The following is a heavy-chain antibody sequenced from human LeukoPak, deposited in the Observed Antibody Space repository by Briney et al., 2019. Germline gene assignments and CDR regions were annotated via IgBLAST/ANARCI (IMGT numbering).Heavy chain of an antibody. D-gene: IGHD2-8*01. CDR2: ISAYNGNT. CDR3: ARTKRTLGHCTNGVCYPLFY. Sequence: ASVKVSCKASGYTFTSYGISWVRQAPGQGLEWMGWISAYNGNTNYAQKLQGRVTMTTDTSTSTAYMELRSLRSDDTAVYYCARTKRTLGHCTNGVCYPLFYWGQGTLVTVSS. CDR1: GYTFTSYG. J-gene: IGHJ4*02. V-gene: IGHV1-18*01.